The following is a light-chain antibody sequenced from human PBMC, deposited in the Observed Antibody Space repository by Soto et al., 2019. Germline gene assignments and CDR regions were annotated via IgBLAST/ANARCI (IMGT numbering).Light chain of an antibody. Sequence: SVLTQPPSASGSPGHSVTVSCTGTSSDVGGYNYVSWYQQHPGKAPKLMIYEVSKRPSGVPDRFSGSKSGNTASLTVSGLQAEDEADYYCSSYAGSNNPYVFGTGTKVTVL. CDR1: SSDVGGYNY. CDR2: EVS. J-gene: IGLJ1*01. V-gene: IGLV2-8*01. CDR3: SSYAGSNNPYV.